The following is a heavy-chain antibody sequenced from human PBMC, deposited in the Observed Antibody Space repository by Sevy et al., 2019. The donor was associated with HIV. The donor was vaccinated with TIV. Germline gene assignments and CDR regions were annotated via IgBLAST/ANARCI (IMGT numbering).Heavy chain of an antibody. CDR1: GFSLSTTEVG. D-gene: IGHD3-22*01. V-gene: IGHV2-5*01. CDR3: AHTSYDTSGYYNHDAFDI. J-gene: IGHJ3*02. CDR2: IYWNDDR. Sequence: SGPTLVKPTQTLTLTCTFSGFSLSTTEVGVGWIRQPPGKALEWLALIYWNDDRRHSPSLKSRLTITKDTSKNQVVLTMTIMDPVDTATYYCAHTSYDTSGYYNHDAFDIWGQGTMVTVSS.